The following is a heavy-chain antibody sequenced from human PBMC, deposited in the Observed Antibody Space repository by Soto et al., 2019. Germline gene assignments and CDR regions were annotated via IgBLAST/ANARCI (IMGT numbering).Heavy chain of an antibody. D-gene: IGHD6-13*01. Sequence: PGGSLRLSCAASGFTFSSYGMHWVRQAPGKGLEWVAVISYDGSNKYYADSVEGRFTISRDNCKNTLYLQMNSLSAEDTAVYYCAKELRYSSSWYSYYYYYGMDVWGQGTTVTVSS. CDR3: AKELRYSSSWYSYYYYYGMDV. CDR1: GFTFSSYG. CDR2: ISYDGSNK. V-gene: IGHV3-30*18. J-gene: IGHJ6*02.